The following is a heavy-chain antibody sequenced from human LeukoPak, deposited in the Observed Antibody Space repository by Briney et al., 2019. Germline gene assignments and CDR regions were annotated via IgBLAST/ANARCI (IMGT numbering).Heavy chain of an antibody. CDR1: GYSFTSYW. J-gene: IGHJ5*02. Sequence: AGESLKISCKGSGYSFTSYWIGWVRQMPGKGLEWMGIIYPGDSDTRYSPSFQGRVTISADKSISTAYLQWSSLKASDTAMYYCARHGGIAAAGSLNWFDPWGQGTLVTVSS. CDR3: ARHGGIAAAGSLNWFDP. CDR2: IYPGDSDT. V-gene: IGHV5-51*01. D-gene: IGHD6-13*01.